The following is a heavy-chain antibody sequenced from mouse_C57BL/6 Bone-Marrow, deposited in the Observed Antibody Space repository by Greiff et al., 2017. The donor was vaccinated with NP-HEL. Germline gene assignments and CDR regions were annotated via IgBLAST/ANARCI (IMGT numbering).Heavy chain of an antibody. V-gene: IGHV1-4*01. J-gene: IGHJ1*03. CDR3: ARYYSGNWWYFDV. CDR1: GYTFTSYT. CDR2: INPSSGYN. D-gene: IGHD1-1*01. Sequence: QVQLKQSGAELARPGASVKMSCKASGYTFTSYTMHWVKQRPGQGLEWIGYINPSSGYNKYNQKFKDKATLTADKSSSTAYMQLSSLTSEDSAVYYCARYYSGNWWYFDVWGTGTTVTVSS.